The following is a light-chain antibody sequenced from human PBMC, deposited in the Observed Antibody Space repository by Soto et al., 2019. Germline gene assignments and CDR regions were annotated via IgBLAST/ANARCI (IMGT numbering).Light chain of an antibody. CDR2: KAS. V-gene: IGKV1-5*03. Sequence: DIQMTQSPSTLSASVGDRVTITCRASQSISSWLAWYQQKPGKAPKLLFYKASSLESGVPSRVSDSGSGTEFTLTISSLQPDEFATYYCQQYNSYPLTFGGGTKVEIK. CDR3: QQYNSYPLT. CDR1: QSISSW. J-gene: IGKJ4*01.